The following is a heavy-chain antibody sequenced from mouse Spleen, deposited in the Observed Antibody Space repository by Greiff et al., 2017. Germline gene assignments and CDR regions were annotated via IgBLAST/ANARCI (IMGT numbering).Heavy chain of an antibody. D-gene: IGHD2-1*01. CDR3: ARQGGNSWFAY. J-gene: IGHJ3*01. Sequence: EVQRVESGGDLVKPGGSLKLSCAASGFTFSSYGMSWVRQTPDKRLEWVATISSGGSYTYYPDSVKGRFTISRDNAKNTLYLQMSSLKSEDTAMYYCARQGGNSWFAYWGQGTLVTVSA. V-gene: IGHV5-6*01. CDR1: GFTFSSYG. CDR2: ISSGGSYT.